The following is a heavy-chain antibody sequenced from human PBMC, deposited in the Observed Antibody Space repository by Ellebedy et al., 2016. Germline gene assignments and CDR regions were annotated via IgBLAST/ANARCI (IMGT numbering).Heavy chain of an antibody. Sequence: SETLSLTXAVSGDSISSGDYSWSWIRQPPGKGLEWIGYIYHSGSTVYNPSLKSRVTISLDRSKNHFSLKLISVTAADTAVYYCAGDYGSGSYRFDYWGQGTLVTVSS. CDR2: IYHSGST. CDR1: GDSISSGDYS. CDR3: AGDYGSGSYRFDY. V-gene: IGHV4-30-2*01. J-gene: IGHJ4*02. D-gene: IGHD3-10*01.